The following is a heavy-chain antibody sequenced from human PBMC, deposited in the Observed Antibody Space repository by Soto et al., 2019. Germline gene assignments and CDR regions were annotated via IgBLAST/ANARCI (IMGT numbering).Heavy chain of an antibody. V-gene: IGHV3-23*01. J-gene: IGHJ6*02. CDR3: AKKGPGYCSSTSCLHYYGMDV. D-gene: IGHD2-2*01. CDR1: GFTFSSYA. Sequence: GGSLRLSCAASGFTFSSYAMSWVRQAPGKGLEWVSAISGSGGSTYYADSVKGRFTISRDNSKNTLYLQMNSLRAEDTAVYYCAKKGPGYCSSTSCLHYYGMDVWGQGTTVTVSS. CDR2: ISGSGGST.